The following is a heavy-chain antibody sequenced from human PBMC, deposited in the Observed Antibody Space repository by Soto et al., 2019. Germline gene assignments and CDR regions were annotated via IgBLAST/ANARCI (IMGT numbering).Heavy chain of an antibody. CDR3: ARNPSRLLIYSSPYPNLFDP. CDR2: ISPYNGNT. V-gene: IGHV1-18*01. D-gene: IGHD6-13*01. CDR1: GYIFTNYV. Sequence: ASVKVSSKASGYIFTNYVISWVRQAPGKRLEWMGRISPYNGNTNYAQRLQGRVTMTIDTSTSTAYMELRSLRSDDTAVYYCARNPSRLLIYSSPYPNLFDPWGQGTLVTVS. J-gene: IGHJ5*01.